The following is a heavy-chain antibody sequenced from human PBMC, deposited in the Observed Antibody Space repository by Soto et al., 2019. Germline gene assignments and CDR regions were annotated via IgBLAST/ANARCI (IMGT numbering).Heavy chain of an antibody. J-gene: IGHJ3*02. CDR1: GFTFSTYA. CDR3: ATPEYRNGGCAFDI. Sequence: EVQLLESGGGLVQTGGSLRLSCAASGFTFSTYAMSWVRQAPGKGLEWVSGISGSGGSTYYADSVKGRFTISRDNSKDTLYLQMNSLRAEDTAVYYCATPEYRNGGCAFDIWGQGTMVTVSS. V-gene: IGHV3-23*01. D-gene: IGHD6-6*01. CDR2: ISGSGGST.